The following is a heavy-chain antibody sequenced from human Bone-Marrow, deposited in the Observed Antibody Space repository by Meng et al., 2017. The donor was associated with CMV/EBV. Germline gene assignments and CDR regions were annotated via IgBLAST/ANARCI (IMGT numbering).Heavy chain of an antibody. Sequence: GESLKISCAASGFTFSNYWMSWVRQAPGKGLEWLANIKQDGSEKYYVDSVKGRFTISRDNDKNSLFLHMDTLATEDTALYYCAREGRDLDCWGQGTVVTVSS. CDR1: GFTFSNYW. J-gene: IGHJ4*02. CDR3: AREGRDLDC. CDR2: IKQDGSEK. V-gene: IGHV3-7*01.